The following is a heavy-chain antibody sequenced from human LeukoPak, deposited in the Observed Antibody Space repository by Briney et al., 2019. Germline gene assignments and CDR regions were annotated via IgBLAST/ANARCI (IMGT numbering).Heavy chain of an antibody. V-gene: IGHV4-34*01. CDR1: GGSFSGYY. J-gene: IGHJ4*02. CDR3: ARGGRRGYSSGWYRFFDY. CDR2: INHSGST. D-gene: IGHD6-19*01. Sequence: SETLSLTCAVYGGSFSGYYWSWIRQPPGKGLEWIGEINHSGSTNYNPSLKSRVTISVDTSKNQFSLKLSSVTAADTAVYYCARGGRRGYSSGWYRFFDYWGQGTLVTVSS.